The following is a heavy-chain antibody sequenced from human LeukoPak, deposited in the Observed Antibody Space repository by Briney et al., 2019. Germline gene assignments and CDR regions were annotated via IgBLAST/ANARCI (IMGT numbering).Heavy chain of an antibody. CDR1: GGSISSYY. D-gene: IGHD2-2*01. J-gene: IGHJ6*03. CDR3: ARASGEVVVVPAATDDYYMDV. CDR2: IYTSGST. V-gene: IGHV4-4*07. Sequence: SETLSLTCTVSGGSISSYYWSWIRQPAGKGLEWIGRIYTSGSTNYNPSLKSRVTMSVDTSKNQFSLKLSSVTAADTAVYYCARASGEVVVVPAATDDYYMDVWGKGTTVTVSS.